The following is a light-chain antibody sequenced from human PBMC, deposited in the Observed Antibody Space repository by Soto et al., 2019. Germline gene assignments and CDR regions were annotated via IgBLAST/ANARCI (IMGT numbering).Light chain of an antibody. CDR1: QSVSNNY. CDR2: GAS. Sequence: EIVLTQSPGTLSLSPGERATLSCRASQSVSNNYLAWYQQKPGQAPRLLIYGASTRATSIPARFSGSGSGTDFTLTISRLEPEDFAVYHCQQYDSSPTFGQGTKVDIK. V-gene: IGKV3-20*01. CDR3: QQYDSSPT. J-gene: IGKJ1*01.